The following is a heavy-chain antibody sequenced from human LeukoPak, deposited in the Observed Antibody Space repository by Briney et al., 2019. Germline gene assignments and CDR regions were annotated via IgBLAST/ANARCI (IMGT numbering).Heavy chain of an antibody. J-gene: IGHJ6*03. CDR3: AWSGYPYYYMDV. V-gene: IGHV1-69*13. CDR1: GGTFSSYA. D-gene: IGHD3-3*01. CDR2: IIPIFGTA. Sequence: SVKVSCKASGGTFSSYAISWVRQAPGQGLEWMGGIIPIFGTANYAQKFQGRVTITADESTSTAYMELSSLRSEDTAVHYCAWSGYPYYYMDVWGKGTTVTVSS.